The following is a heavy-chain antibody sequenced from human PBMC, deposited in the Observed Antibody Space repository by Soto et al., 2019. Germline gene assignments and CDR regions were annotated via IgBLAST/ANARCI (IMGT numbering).Heavy chain of an antibody. Sequence: ASVKVSCKASGYTFTSYGISWVRQAPGQGLEWMGWISAYNGNTNYAQKLQGRVTMTTDTSTSTAYMELRSLRSDDTAVYYCTREGSAPYYYYGMDVWGQGTTVTVPS. CDR1: GYTFTSYG. D-gene: IGHD3-10*01. CDR3: TREGSAPYYYYGMDV. J-gene: IGHJ6*02. V-gene: IGHV1-18*01. CDR2: ISAYNGNT.